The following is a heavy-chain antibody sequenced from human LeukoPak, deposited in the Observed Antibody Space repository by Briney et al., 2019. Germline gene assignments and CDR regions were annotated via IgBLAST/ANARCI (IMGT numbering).Heavy chain of an antibody. D-gene: IGHD6-13*01. CDR1: GYTFTGYY. Sequence: ASVKVSCKASGYTFTGYYMHWVRQAPGQGLEWMGWINPNSGGTNYAQKFQGRVTMTRDTSISTAYMELSRLRSDDTAVYYCARDQGPSGIAAAGTSRFDYWGQGTLVTVSS. CDR3: ARDQGPSGIAAAGTSRFDY. J-gene: IGHJ4*02. CDR2: INPNSGGT. V-gene: IGHV1-2*02.